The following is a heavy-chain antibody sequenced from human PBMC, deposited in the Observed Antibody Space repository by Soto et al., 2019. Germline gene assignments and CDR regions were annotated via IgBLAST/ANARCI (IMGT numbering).Heavy chain of an antibody. V-gene: IGHV1-18*01. CDR1: GYTFTSYG. Sequence: ASVKVSCKASGYTFTSYGISWVRQAPGQGLEWMGWISAYNGNTNYAQKLQGRVTMTTDTSTSTAYMELRSLRSDDTAVYYCAREEYDDPLTVFDPWGQGTLVTVSS. J-gene: IGHJ5*02. CDR3: AREEYDDPLTVFDP. D-gene: IGHD7-27*01. CDR2: ISAYNGNT.